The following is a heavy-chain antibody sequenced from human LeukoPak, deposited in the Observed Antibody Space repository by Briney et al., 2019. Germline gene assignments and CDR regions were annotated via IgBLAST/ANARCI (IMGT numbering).Heavy chain of an antibody. V-gene: IGHV3-48*01. D-gene: IGHD6-13*01. Sequence: PGGSLRLSCAASGFTFSSYSMNWVRQAPGKGLEWISYISSSSSTIYYADSVKGLFTISRDNAKNSLYLQMNSLRAEDTAVYYCAREQWAADDALDIWGQGTMVTVSS. CDR1: GFTFSSYS. J-gene: IGHJ3*02. CDR3: AREQWAADDALDI. CDR2: ISSSSSTI.